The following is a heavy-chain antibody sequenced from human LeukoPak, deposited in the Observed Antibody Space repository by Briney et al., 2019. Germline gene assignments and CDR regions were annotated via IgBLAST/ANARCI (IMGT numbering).Heavy chain of an antibody. V-gene: IGHV3-20*04. CDR2: INWNGGST. D-gene: IGHD3-22*01. CDR3: ARGGYYVSSVVY. CDR1: GFTFDDYG. Sequence: GGSLRLSCAASGFTFDDYGMSWVRHAPGKGLEWVSGINWNGGSTGYADSVKGRFTISRDNAKNSLYLQMNSLRAEDTALYYCARGGYYVSSVVYWGQGTLVTVSS. J-gene: IGHJ4*02.